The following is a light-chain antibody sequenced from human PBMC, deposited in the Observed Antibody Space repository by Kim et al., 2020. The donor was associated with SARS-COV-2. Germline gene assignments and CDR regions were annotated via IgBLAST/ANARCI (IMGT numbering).Light chain of an antibody. CDR2: KAS. CDR1: QSISSW. V-gene: IGKV1-5*03. CDR3: QQYKSYPWT. J-gene: IGKJ1*01. Sequence: ASVGDRVTITCRASQSISSWLAWYQQKPGKAPNLLIYKASSLQSGVPSRFSGSGSGTEFTLTISSLQPDDFAIYYCQQYKSYPWTFGQGTKVEMK.